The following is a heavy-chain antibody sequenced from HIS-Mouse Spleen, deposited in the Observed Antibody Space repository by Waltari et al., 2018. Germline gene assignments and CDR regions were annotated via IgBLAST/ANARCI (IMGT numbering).Heavy chain of an antibody. CDR3: ARANWGVDY. J-gene: IGHJ4*02. D-gene: IGHD7-27*01. V-gene: IGHV4-39*07. Sequence: QLQLQESGPGLVKPSETPSLTCTVAGGPISSSSYYWGWIRQPPGKGLEWIGSIYYRGSTYYNPSLKSRVTISVDTSKNQFSLKLSSVTAADTAVYYCARANWGVDYWGQGTLVTVSS. CDR2: IYYRGST. CDR1: GGPISSSSYY.